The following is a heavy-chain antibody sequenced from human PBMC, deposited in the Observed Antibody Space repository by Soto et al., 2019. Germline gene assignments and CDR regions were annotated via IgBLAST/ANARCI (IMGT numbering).Heavy chain of an antibody. CDR3: AREYLYCCSTSCRRGWFDP. Sequence: EGSLRLSCAASGFTFSSYGMHWVRQAPGKVLEWVAVIWYDGSNKYYADSVKGRFTLSKDNSKNKLYLEMDSLRAEDKGVYYCAREYLYCCSTSCRRGWFDPWGPGTLVPGS. V-gene: IGHV3-33*01. CDR2: IWYDGSNK. J-gene: IGHJ5*01. CDR1: GFTFSSYG. D-gene: IGHD2-2*01.